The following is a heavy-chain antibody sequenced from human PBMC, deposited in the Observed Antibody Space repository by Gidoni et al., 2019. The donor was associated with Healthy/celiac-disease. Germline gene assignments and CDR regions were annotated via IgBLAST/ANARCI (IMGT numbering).Heavy chain of an antibody. CDR3: ARAGHSSSWTYYYFDY. V-gene: IGHV3-30*04. D-gene: IGHD6-13*01. Sequence: AQLVESGGGVVQPGRSLRLSCAASGFTFRSYAMHWVRQAPGKGLEWVAVISYDGSNKYYADSVKGRFTISRDNSKNTLYLQMNSLRAEDTAVYYCARAGHSSSWTYYYFDYWGQGTLVTVSS. CDR1: GFTFRSYA. CDR2: ISYDGSNK. J-gene: IGHJ4*02.